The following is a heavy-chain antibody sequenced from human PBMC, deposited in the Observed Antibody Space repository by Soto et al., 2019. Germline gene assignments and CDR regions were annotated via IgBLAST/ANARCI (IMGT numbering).Heavy chain of an antibody. J-gene: IGHJ4*02. CDR3: AMHQEYCSAGSCYTRLDY. D-gene: IGHD2-15*01. CDR1: RFTFNR. CDR2: INQDGSER. Sequence: EVQLVESGGGLVQPGRSLRLSCAASRFTFNRMNWVRQAPGKGLECVASINQDGSERKYVDSVKGRSTISRDEAKNSLYLLRNIRGAQDTAVYYCAMHQEYCSAGSCYTRLDYGGQGTLVTVSS. V-gene: IGHV3-7*02.